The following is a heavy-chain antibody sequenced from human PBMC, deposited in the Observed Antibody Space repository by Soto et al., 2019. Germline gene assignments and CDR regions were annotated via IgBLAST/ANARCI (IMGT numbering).Heavy chain of an antibody. D-gene: IGHD3-16*01. CDR3: ARGNPFNYAGFDV. V-gene: IGHV1-8*01. J-gene: IGHJ6*02. CDR1: GYTFSDFD. CDR2: TNAKSGAT. Sequence: QAHLEQSEAEVKRPGASVKVSCKASGYTFSDFDINWLRQAAGQGPEWMGWTNAKSGATFSAQRFQGKFNMTWDTSLSTAYMEVGSLTSDDAAIYYCARGNPFNYAGFDVWGQGTTVAVSS.